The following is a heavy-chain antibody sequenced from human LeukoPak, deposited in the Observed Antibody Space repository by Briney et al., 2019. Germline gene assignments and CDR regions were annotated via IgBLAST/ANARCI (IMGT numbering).Heavy chain of an antibody. Sequence: RRSLRLSRAPSRVTLSAYAMSWVGPAPGKGVQWGSGITGGSGSTYYADSVKGRFTISRNNSKNTLYLQMNSLRAEDTAIYYCANGALGYCSGGSCYPYYWGQGTLVTVSS. V-gene: IGHV3-23*01. D-gene: IGHD2-15*01. CDR1: RVTLSAYA. J-gene: IGHJ4*02. CDR2: ITGGSGST. CDR3: ANGALGYCSGGSCYPYY.